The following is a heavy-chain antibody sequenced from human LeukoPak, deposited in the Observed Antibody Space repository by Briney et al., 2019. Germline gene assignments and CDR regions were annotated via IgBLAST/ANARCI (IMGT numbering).Heavy chain of an antibody. V-gene: IGHV4-61*02. J-gene: IGHJ3*02. CDR2: FYTSGST. CDR1: GGSIRSGSYY. CDR3: ARATMIVVIDAFDI. D-gene: IGHD3-22*01. Sequence: KASETLSLTCTVPGGSIRSGSYYWSWIRQPAGKGLEWIGRFYTSGSTNYNPSLKSRVTISVDTSKNQFSLKLSSVTAADTAVYYCARATMIVVIDAFDIWGQGTMVTVSS.